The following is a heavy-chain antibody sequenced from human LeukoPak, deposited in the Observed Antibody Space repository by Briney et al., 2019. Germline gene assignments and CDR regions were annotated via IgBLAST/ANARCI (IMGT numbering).Heavy chain of an antibody. CDR1: GGSISSSSYY. D-gene: IGHD6-13*01. CDR3: ARLRSVAQLDDYFDY. J-gene: IGHJ4*02. V-gene: IGHV4-39*01. Sequence: PSHTLALICTVSGGSISSSSYYWAWIRQPPCKGLERIGSIYYSGSTYYNPSLKSRVTISVHTSKNQFSLKLSSGTAADTAGYYCARLRSVAQLDDYFDYWGQGTLVTVSS. CDR2: IYYSGST.